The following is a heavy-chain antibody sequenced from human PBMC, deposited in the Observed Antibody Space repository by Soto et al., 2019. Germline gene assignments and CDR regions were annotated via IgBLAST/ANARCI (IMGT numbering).Heavy chain of an antibody. CDR1: GYTFTYYH. V-gene: IGHV1-46*01. J-gene: IGHJ4*02. D-gene: IGHD3-16*01. Sequence: ASVKVSCKASGYTFTYYHVHWVRRAPGQGLEWIGIINPNGGDTRYAQKFQGRVTMTRDTSTSTVYMEVSSLRSEDTALYYCARVLYSSALLFYLDYWGQGTLVTVSS. CDR2: INPNGGDT. CDR3: ARVLYSSALLFYLDY.